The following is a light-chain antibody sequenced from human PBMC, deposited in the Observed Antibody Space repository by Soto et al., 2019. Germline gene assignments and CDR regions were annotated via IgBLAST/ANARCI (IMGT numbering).Light chain of an antibody. J-gene: IGKJ4*01. Sequence: EIAGTQSHANRSESRGERDTLTCRTSQSVSRDLAWYQQKPGQSPRLLIYDASTRATSIPDRVSGSGSGTEVTLSISSLQSEDFAVYYCQHCITLPRRTFGGGTKVDIK. CDR1: QSVSRD. CDR3: QHCITLPRRT. V-gene: IGKV3-15*01. CDR2: DAS.